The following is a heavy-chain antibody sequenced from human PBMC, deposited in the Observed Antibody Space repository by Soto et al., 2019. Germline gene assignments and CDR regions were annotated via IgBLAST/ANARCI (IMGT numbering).Heavy chain of an antibody. CDR3: TGASTWPPGAFDI. CDR2: INHSGST. D-gene: IGHD5-12*01. V-gene: IGHV4-34*01. CDR1: GGSFSGYY. Sequence: PWETLSLTCAVYGGSFSGYYWTWIRQRPGTGLEWIGEINHSGSTNYNPSLKSRVTISVDTSKKQFSLKLTSVTDADTAVYYCTGASTWPPGAFDIWGPGTTVPLSS. J-gene: IGHJ3*02.